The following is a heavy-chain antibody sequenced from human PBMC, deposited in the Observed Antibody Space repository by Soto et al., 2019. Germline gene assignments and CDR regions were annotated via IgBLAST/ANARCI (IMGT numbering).Heavy chain of an antibody. Sequence: LSCAASGFTLSYYYLSWIRQAPGKGLEWVSYISSSGSTIYYADSVKGRFTISRDNAKNSLYLQMNSLRAEDTAVYYCARALFQHYYDSSVYVDDWSEGTWVSV. D-gene: IGHD3-22*01. J-gene: IGHJ4*01. CDR1: GFTLSYYY. CDR2: ISSSGSTI. CDR3: ARALFQHYYDSSVYVDD. V-gene: IGHV3-11*01.